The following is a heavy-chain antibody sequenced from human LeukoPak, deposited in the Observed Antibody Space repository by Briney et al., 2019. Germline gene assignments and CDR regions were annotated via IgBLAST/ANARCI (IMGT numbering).Heavy chain of an antibody. V-gene: IGHV3-23*01. D-gene: IGHD3-22*01. CDR1: GFIFSSYA. CDR2: ISGSGGST. J-gene: IGHJ4*02. Sequence: GGSLRLSCAASGFIFSSYAMSWVRQAPGKGLEWVSAISGSGGSTYYADSVKGRFTIPRDNSKNTLYLQMNSLRAEDTAVYYCARVLLSYYYDSSGYYIDYWGQGTLVTVSS. CDR3: ARVLLSYYYDSSGYYIDY.